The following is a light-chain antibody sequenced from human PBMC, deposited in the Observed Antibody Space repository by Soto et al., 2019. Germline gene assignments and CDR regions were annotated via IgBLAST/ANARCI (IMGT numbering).Light chain of an antibody. V-gene: IGLV2-14*01. CDR3: SSYTISTTGVV. CDR1: SSDIGYYNY. Sequence: QSALTQPASVSGSPGQSITISCTGTSSDIGYYNYVSWHQQHPGKAPKLMIYEVSNRPSGVSNRFSGARSGDTASLTISGLQDEDEADYFCSSYTISTTGVVFGGGTKVTVL. CDR2: EVS. J-gene: IGLJ2*01.